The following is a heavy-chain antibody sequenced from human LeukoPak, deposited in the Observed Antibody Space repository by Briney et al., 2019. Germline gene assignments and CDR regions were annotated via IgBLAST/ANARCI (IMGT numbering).Heavy chain of an antibody. Sequence: SETLSLTCAVSGGSISSGGYSWSWIRQPPGKGLEWIGYIYHSGSTYYDPSLKSRVTISVDRSKNQFSLKLSSVTAADTAVYYCARVPPIQLWGYYMDVWGKGTTVTVSS. CDR3: ARVPPIQLWGYYMDV. D-gene: IGHD5-18*01. CDR2: IYHSGST. CDR1: GGSISSGGYS. V-gene: IGHV4-30-2*01. J-gene: IGHJ6*03.